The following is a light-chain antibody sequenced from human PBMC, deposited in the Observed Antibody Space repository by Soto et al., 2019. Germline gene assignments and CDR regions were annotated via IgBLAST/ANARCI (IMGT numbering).Light chain of an antibody. CDR2: DAS. CDR1: HNVDIY. CDR3: QQRKYWPPLT. J-gene: IGKJ5*01. V-gene: IGKV3-11*01. Sequence: EAVLTQSPATLSLSPGETATLSCRASHNVDIYVAWYQQKPGQAPRLLIYDASNRATGIPARFSGSGSGTDFPLPISSLEPEDFAVYYCQQRKYWPPLTFGQGTRLE.